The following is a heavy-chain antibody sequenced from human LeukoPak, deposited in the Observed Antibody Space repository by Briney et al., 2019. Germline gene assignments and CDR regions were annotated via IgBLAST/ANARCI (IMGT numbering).Heavy chain of an antibody. J-gene: IGHJ6*03. V-gene: IGHV3-21*01. D-gene: IGHD1-26*01. CDR2: ITSSSSYI. CDR3: ARDPYSGSYGNYYYYFMDV. Sequence: PGGSLRLSCAASGFTFSTYNMNWVRQAPGKGLEWVSSITSSSSYIYYADSVKGRFTISRDNAKNSLYLQMNSLRAEDTAVYYCARDPYSGSYGNYYYYFMDVWGKGTTVTISS. CDR1: GFTFSTYN.